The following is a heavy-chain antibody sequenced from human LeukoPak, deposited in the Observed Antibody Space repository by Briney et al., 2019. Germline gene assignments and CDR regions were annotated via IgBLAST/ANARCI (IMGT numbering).Heavy chain of an antibody. CDR3: VRDLRSVRYADYDY. J-gene: IGHJ4*02. V-gene: IGHV1-18*01. CDR2: ISGYNGDT. Sequence: GSVNVSFKASGYIFTTHWIRWGGQAPGHGAEKIGRISGYNGDTNYDERFQGRVTMTTDTSTTTAYMELRSLTSDDTAVYYCVRDLRSVRYADYDYWGQGTLVTVSS. D-gene: IGHD3-10*02. CDR1: GYIFTTHW.